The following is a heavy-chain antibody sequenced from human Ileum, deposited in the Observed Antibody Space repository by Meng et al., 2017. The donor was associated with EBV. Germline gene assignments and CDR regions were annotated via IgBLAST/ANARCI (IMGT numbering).Heavy chain of an antibody. D-gene: IGHD2-21*02. J-gene: IGHJ5*02. CDR1: GGYIISYSYL. V-gene: IGHV4-39*01. CDR2: IYHTGST. CDR3: ARRDTAWFDP. Sequence: QLELQGSAPGLVNASEHLSLTCSVSGGYIISYSYLWGWIRQPPGKGLEWIATIYHTGSTYYNPSLKSRVTISVDTSKNEFSLKVTSVTAADTALYYCARRDTAWFDPWGRGTLVTVSS.